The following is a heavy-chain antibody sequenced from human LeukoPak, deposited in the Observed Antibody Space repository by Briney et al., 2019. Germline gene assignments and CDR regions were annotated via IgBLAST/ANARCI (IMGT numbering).Heavy chain of an antibody. CDR3: ARGYSSSYRIDY. Sequence: GGSLRLSCAASGFTFSSYSMNWVRQAPGKGLEWVSSISSSSSYIYYADSVKGRFTISRDNAKNTLYLQMNSLSAEDTAVYYCARGYSSSYRIDYWGQGTLVTVSS. J-gene: IGHJ4*02. CDR1: GFTFSSYS. D-gene: IGHD6-6*01. CDR2: ISSSSSYI. V-gene: IGHV3-21*01.